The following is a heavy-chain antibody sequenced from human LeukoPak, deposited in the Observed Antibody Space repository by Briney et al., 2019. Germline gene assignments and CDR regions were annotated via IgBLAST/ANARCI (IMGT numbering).Heavy chain of an antibody. Sequence: GRSLRLSCAASGFTFSSYGMHWVRQAPGKGLEWVAVISYDGSNKYCADSVKGRFTISRDNSKNTLYLQMNSLRAEDTAVYYCAKSGQWLVKDYWGQGTLVTVSS. CDR1: GFTFSSYG. V-gene: IGHV3-30*18. D-gene: IGHD6-19*01. J-gene: IGHJ4*02. CDR3: AKSGQWLVKDY. CDR2: ISYDGSNK.